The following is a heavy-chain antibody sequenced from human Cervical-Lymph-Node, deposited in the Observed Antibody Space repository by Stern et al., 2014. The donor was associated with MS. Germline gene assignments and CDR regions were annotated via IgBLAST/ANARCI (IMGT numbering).Heavy chain of an antibody. J-gene: IGHJ6*02. CDR2: LYYSGST. CDR3: AREPWTTRHYYYYGMDV. CDR1: GGSISSGGYY. Sequence: VQLEESGPGLVKPSQTLSLTCTVSGGSISSGGYYWSWIRQHPGKGLGWIGYLYYSGSTYYNPSLKSRVTISVDTSKNQFSLKLSSVTAADTAVYYCAREPWTTRHYYYYGMDVWGQGTTVTVSS. D-gene: IGHD1-1*01. V-gene: IGHV4-31*03.